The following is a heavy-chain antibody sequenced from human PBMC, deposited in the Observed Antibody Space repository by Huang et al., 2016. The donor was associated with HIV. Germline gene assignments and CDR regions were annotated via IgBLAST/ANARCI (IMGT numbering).Heavy chain of an antibody. D-gene: IGHD2-15*01. V-gene: IGHV3-30*18. CDR2: IAYDGRSD. CDR1: GSIFSNFG. Sequence: QVQLVESGGGVVQPGTSLRLSCAASGSIFSNFGMHWVRQVPGKGLEWVAVIAYDGRSDRYSDSVKGRFTISRDNDKNTLSLEMNRLRHDDTAVYYCAKESRWFSDFDQWGQGTLVTVSS. CDR3: AKESRWFSDFDQ. J-gene: IGHJ5*02.